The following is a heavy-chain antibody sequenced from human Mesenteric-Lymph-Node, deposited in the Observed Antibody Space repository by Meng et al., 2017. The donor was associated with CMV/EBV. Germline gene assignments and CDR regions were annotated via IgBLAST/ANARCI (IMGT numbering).Heavy chain of an antibody. Sequence: GESLKISCAASGFTFRNYDMNWVRQTPGKGLEWVSSITSGSSYKYYAGSAKGRFTISRDNAKNSLYLQMNSLRAEDTAVYYCAGLRFSVYGMDVWGQGTTVTVSS. CDR3: AGLRFSVYGMDV. J-gene: IGHJ6*02. CDR1: GFTFRNYD. D-gene: IGHD3-3*01. CDR2: ITSGSSYK. V-gene: IGHV3-21*01.